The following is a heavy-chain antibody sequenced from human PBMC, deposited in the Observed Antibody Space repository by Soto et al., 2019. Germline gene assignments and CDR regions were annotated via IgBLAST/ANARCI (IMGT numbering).Heavy chain of an antibody. CDR1: GGSISSYY. Sequence: PSETLSLTCTVSGGSISSYYWSWIRQPPGKGLEWIGYIYYSGSTNYNPSLKSRVTISVDTSKNQFSLKLSSVTAADTAVYYCARDYYYYGMDVWGQGTTVTVSS. V-gene: IGHV4-59*01. J-gene: IGHJ6*02. CDR3: ARDYYYYGMDV. CDR2: IYYSGST.